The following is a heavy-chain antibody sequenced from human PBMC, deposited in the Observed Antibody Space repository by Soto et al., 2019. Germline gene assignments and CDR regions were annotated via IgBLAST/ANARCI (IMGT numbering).Heavy chain of an antibody. V-gene: IGHV4-4*07. D-gene: IGHD3-22*01. CDR2: IYSSGST. J-gene: IGHJ5*02. CDR1: GGSISSYC. Sequence: TLPLTCTVSGGSISSYCWRWIRQPAGKGLEWIGRIYSSGSTNYNPSLKSRVTMSVDTAKNQFSLKLSSVTAADTAVYSCARDYYDSSGYAKWFDPWGQGTMVTVSS. CDR3: ARDYYDSSGYAKWFDP.